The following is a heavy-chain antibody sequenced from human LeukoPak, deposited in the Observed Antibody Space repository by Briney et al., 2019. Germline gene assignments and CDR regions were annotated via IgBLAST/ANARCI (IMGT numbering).Heavy chain of an antibody. D-gene: IGHD6-13*01. Sequence: GGSLRLSCAASGFTFSSYGMHWVRQAPGKGLEWVAFIRNDGSNKYYADSVKGRFTISRDNSKNTLYLQMNSLKAEDTAVYYCAKDLTGSSWTFDYWGQATLVTVSS. CDR2: IRNDGSNK. J-gene: IGHJ4*02. CDR1: GFTFSSYG. CDR3: AKDLTGSSWTFDY. V-gene: IGHV3-30*02.